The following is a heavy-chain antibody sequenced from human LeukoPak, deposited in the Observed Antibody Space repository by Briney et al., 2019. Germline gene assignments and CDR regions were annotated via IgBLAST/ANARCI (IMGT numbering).Heavy chain of an antibody. V-gene: IGHV4-61*02. D-gene: IGHD5-24*01. J-gene: IGHJ4*02. Sequence: SETLSLTCTVSGGSISSGSYYWSWIRQPAGKGLEWIGRIYTSGSSNYNPSLKSRVTISVDTSKNQFSLKLSSLTAADTAVYYCARKVTRGWLQPFDYWGQGTLVTVSS. CDR3: ARKVTRGWLQPFDY. CDR1: GGSISSGSYY. CDR2: IYTSGSS.